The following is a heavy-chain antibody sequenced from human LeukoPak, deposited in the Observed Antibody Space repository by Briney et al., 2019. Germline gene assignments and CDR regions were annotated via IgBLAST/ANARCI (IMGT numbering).Heavy chain of an antibody. Sequence: SETLSLTCAAYGGSFSGYYWSWIRQPPGKGLEWIGEINHSGSTNYNPSLKSRVTISVDTSKNQFSLKLSSVTAADTAVYYCARERYCSSTSCYFGHGMDVWGQGTTVTVSS. V-gene: IGHV4-34*01. CDR2: INHSGST. CDR1: GGSFSGYY. J-gene: IGHJ6*02. CDR3: ARERYCSSTSCYFGHGMDV. D-gene: IGHD2-2*01.